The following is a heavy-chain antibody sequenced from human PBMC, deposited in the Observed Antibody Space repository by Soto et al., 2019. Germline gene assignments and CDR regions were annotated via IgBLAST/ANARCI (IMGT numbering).Heavy chain of an antibody. V-gene: IGHV3-23*01. CDR2: ISGSGNTI. CDR1: GFTFSTNA. CDR3: AKVGYDTFGYYLRSFDC. D-gene: IGHD2-2*03. J-gene: IGHJ4*02. Sequence: PGGSLRLSCATSGFTFSTNAMGWVRQAPEMGLEFVSLISGSGNTIYYADSVKGRFTISRDNSMNTVSLQMNSLRAEDTAVYYCAKVGYDTFGYYLRSFDCWGQGTLVTVSS.